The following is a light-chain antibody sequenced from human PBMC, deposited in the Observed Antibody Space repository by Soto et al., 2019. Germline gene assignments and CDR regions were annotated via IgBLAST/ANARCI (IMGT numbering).Light chain of an antibody. J-gene: IGKJ4*01. CDR2: GAS. CDR3: QQCNNWPPLT. Sequence: EIVMTQSPATLSVSPGESATLSCRASQSVSSNLAWYQQKPGQAPRLLIYGASTRATCIPARFSGSGSGTEFTLTISSLQSDDVAVYYCQQCNNWPPLTFGGGTKVEIK. CDR1: QSVSSN. V-gene: IGKV3-15*01.